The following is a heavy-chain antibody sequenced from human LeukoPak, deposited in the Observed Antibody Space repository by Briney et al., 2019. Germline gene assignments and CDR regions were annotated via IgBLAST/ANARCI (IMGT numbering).Heavy chain of an antibody. D-gene: IGHD5-18*01. V-gene: IGHV3-72*01. Sequence: PGGSPTLSCAASGFTFTNHYMDWVRQAPGMGLEWIARTTNTPNAYTTAYAASVRGRFTVSRDDSKSLLHLQMSSLKTDDTAVYYCGRDTATAIDYWGRGTLVTVSS. CDR1: GFTFTNHY. CDR3: GRDTATAIDY. J-gene: IGHJ4*02. CDR2: TTNTPNAYTT.